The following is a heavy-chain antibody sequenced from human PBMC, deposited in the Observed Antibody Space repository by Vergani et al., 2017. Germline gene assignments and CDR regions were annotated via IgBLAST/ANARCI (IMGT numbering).Heavy chain of an antibody. CDR1: GFPFSDYC. J-gene: IGHJ6*03. Sequence: QVQLVESGGGEVQPGRSLRLPCSAAGFPFSDYCVHWVRQAPGKGLEWVSVISYDGNKKNYADSVKGRFTISRDNSKNTLYLEMNALRAEDTAVYYCARDFLTRVTTLDYYYMGVWGKGTTVTVSS. V-gene: IGHV3-30*03. CDR3: ARDFLTRVTTLDYYYMGV. D-gene: IGHD1-1*01. CDR2: ISYDGNKK.